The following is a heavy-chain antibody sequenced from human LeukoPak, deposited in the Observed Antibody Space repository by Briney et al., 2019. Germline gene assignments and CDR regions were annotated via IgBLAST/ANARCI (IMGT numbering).Heavy chain of an antibody. CDR2: ISGRSGTT. D-gene: IGHD3-22*01. Sequence: GGTLRLSCVASGFTFTSSAMSWVRQAPGKGLEWVSAISGRSGTTYYADSVKGRFTISRDNSKNTLYLQMGSLRAEDMAVYYCARTQAGDYDSDPLNYYYMDVWGKGTTVTVSS. V-gene: IGHV3-23*01. CDR1: GFTFTSSA. CDR3: ARTQAGDYDSDPLNYYYMDV. J-gene: IGHJ6*03.